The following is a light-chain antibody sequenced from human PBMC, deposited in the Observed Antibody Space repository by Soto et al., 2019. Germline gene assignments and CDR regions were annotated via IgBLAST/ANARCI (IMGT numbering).Light chain of an antibody. V-gene: IGKV3-20*01. CDR2: NAS. J-gene: IGKJ1*01. CDR3: QQYGSSLPWT. CDR1: QIVSSNY. Sequence: EIVLTQSPGTLSLSPGERATLSCRASQIVSSNYLAWYQQKPGQAPRLLISNASRRATGIPDRFSGSGSATDFTLTIAGLEPEDFAMYYCQQYGSSLPWTFGQGTGGYQ.